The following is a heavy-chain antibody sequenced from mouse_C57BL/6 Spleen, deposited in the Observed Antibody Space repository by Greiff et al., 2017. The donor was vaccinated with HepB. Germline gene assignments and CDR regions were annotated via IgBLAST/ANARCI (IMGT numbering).Heavy chain of an antibody. D-gene: IGHD1-1*01. Sequence: QVQLKESGPELVKPGASVMISCKASGYAFSSSWMNWVKQRPGKGLEWIGRIYPGDGDTNYNGKFKGKATLTADKSSSTAYMQLSSLTSEDSAVYFCAREDYYGSSPAWFAYWGQGTLVTVSA. CDR1: GYAFSSSW. V-gene: IGHV1-82*01. CDR3: AREDYYGSSPAWFAY. J-gene: IGHJ3*01. CDR2: IYPGDGDT.